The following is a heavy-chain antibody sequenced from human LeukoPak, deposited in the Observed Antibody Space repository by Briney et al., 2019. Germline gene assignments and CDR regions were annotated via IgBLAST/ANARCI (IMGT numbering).Heavy chain of an antibody. CDR3: AKDIAAAGGPCAY. J-gene: IGHJ4*02. CDR2: ISSSGRAI. D-gene: IGHD6-13*01. V-gene: IGHV3-48*01. CDR1: GFTFSSYN. Sequence: GGSLRLSCAASGFTFSSYNMNWVRQAPGKGLEWVSYISSSGRAIYYADSVKGRFTISRDNAKNTVFLQMNSLRAEDTAVYYCAKDIAAAGGPCAYWGRGTLVTVSS.